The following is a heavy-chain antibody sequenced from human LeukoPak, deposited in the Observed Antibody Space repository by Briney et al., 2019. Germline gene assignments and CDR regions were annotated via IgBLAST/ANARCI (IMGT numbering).Heavy chain of an antibody. J-gene: IGHJ4*02. D-gene: IGHD4-17*01. CDR2: INHSGST. CDR3: ARHWGTTVTTIDY. CDR1: GGSFSGYY. Sequence: PSETLSLTCAVYGGSFSGYYWSWIRQPPGKGLEWIGEINHSGSTNYNPSLKSRVTISVDTSKNQFSLKLSSVTAADTAVYYCARHWGTTVTTIDYWGQGTLVTVSS. V-gene: IGHV4-34*01.